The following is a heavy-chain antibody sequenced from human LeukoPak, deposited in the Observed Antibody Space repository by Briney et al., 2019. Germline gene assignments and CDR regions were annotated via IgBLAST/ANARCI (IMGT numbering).Heavy chain of an antibody. V-gene: IGHV3-30*18. J-gene: IGHJ4*02. D-gene: IGHD6-19*01. CDR2: ISYDGSNK. Sequence: GGSLRPSCAASGFTFSSYGMHWVRQAPGKGLEWVAVISYDGSNKYYADSVKGRFTISRDNSKNTLYLQMNSLRAEDTAVYYCAKELGVAGFDYWGQGTLVTVSS. CDR1: GFTFSSYG. CDR3: AKELGVAGFDY.